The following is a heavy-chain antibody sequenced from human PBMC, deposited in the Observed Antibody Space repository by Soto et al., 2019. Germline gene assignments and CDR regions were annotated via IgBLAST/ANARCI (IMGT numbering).Heavy chain of an antibody. CDR1: GFTVSSYS. CDR3: ARDYYLATSVYFDY. Sequence: PWGSLRLCCAASGFTVSSYSMNWVRQAPGKELEWVSSISSSSSYIYYAETVKGRFTISRDNAKNSLYLQMNSLRAEDTALYYCARDYYLATSVYFDYWGQGTLVFFSS. CDR2: ISSSSSYI. V-gene: IGHV3-21*01. D-gene: IGHD5-12*01. J-gene: IGHJ4*02.